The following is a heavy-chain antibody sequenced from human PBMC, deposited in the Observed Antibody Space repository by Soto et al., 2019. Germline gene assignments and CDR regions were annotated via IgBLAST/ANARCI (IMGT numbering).Heavy chain of an antibody. CDR2: VYYTGSA. D-gene: IGHD5-18*01. CDR3: ARHGDTATVY. J-gene: IGHJ4*02. V-gene: IGHV4-39*01. CDR1: GASFSSTLYY. Sequence: PSETLSLTCTVSGASFSSTLYYWGWIRQPPGKGLEWIGTVYYTGSAYYNPSLKSRVTISLDTSKNKFSLRLNSVTASDTAVYYCARHGDTATVYWGQGTMVTV.